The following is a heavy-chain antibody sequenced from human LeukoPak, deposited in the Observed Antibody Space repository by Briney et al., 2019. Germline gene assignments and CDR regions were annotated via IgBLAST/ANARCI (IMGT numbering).Heavy chain of an antibody. V-gene: IGHV3-23*01. CDR2: ISGSGGST. CDR1: GFTFSSYA. D-gene: IGHD3-22*01. Sequence: GGSLRLSCAASGFTFSSYAMSWVRQAPGKGLEWVSAISGSGGSTYYADSVKGRFTISRDNSKNTLYLQMNSLRAEDTAVYYCAKDSYRPGYYDSSGYYPDAFDIWGQGTMVTVSS. CDR3: AKDSYRPGYYDSSGYYPDAFDI. J-gene: IGHJ3*02.